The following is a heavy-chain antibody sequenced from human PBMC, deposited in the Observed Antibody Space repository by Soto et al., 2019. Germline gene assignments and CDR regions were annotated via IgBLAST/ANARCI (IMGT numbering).Heavy chain of an antibody. J-gene: IGHJ6*02. Sequence: GVPLTISCQGSGYRFTSYCIGWMSHLPGKGLEWMGIIYPGDSDTRYSPSFQGQVTTSADKSISTAYLQWSSLKASDTAMYYCATSYDYVWGSYRSYGMDGWGQGTTVTVS. CDR2: IYPGDSDT. CDR1: GYRFTSYC. D-gene: IGHD3-16*02. CDR3: ATSYDYVWGSYRSYGMDG. V-gene: IGHV5-51*01.